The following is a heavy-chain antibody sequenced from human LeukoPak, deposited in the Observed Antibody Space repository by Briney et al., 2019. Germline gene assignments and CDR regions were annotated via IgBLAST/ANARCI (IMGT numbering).Heavy chain of an antibody. CDR3: ARRGGRDLYYFDY. J-gene: IGHJ4*02. CDR2: MYYSGNT. CDR1: GGSISSSSFY. D-gene: IGHD2-15*01. Sequence: SETLSLTCTVSGGSISSSSFYWGWIRQPPGKGLEWVGSMYYSGNTYYNPSLKSRVTISVDTSRNQFSLKLSSVTAADTAVYYCARRGGRDLYYFDYWGQGTLVTVSS. V-gene: IGHV4-39*01.